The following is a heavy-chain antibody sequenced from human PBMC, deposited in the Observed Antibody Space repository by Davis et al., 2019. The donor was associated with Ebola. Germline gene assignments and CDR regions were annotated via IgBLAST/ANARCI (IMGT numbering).Heavy chain of an antibody. CDR3: AKELEEFYYFYFAMDV. V-gene: IGHV3-23*01. Sequence: PGGSLRLSCAASGFTFGATTMNWVRQAPGKGLEWVSLISDSGSRTFYADSVEGRFTVSRDNSRHMVYLQMNSLTAEDTAVYYCAKELEEFYYFYFAMDVWGQGTTVAVSS. J-gene: IGHJ6*02. D-gene: IGHD1-1*01. CDR1: GFTFGATT. CDR2: ISDSGSRT.